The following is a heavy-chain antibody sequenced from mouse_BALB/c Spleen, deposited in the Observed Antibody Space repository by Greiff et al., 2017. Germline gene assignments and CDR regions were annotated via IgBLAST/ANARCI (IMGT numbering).Heavy chain of an antibody. CDR3: ASEGIITTVGGDY. J-gene: IGHJ2*01. Sequence: EVKLQESGPELVKPGASVKMSCKASGYTFTDYYMDWVKQSHGESFEWIGRVNPYNGGTSYNQKFKGKATLTVDKSSSTAYMVLNSLTSEDSAVYYCASEGIITTVGGDYWGQGTTLTVSS. D-gene: IGHD1-1*01. CDR1: GYTFTDYY. V-gene: IGHV1-19*01. CDR2: VNPYNGGT.